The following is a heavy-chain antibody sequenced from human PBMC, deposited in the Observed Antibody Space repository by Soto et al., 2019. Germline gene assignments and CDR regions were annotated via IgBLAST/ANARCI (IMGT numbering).Heavy chain of an antibody. CDR2: IYYTGNT. Sequence: SETLSHTSTISGSSMTSYYWSWIRQPPGKGLEWIGFIYYTGNTKYNASLKSRVTISVDTSKNLFSLKLKSVTAADTAVYYCARRIIALEIFDYWGQGTVVTVS. J-gene: IGHJ4*02. CDR3: ARRIIALEIFDY. V-gene: IGHV4-59*08. D-gene: IGHD3-10*01. CDR1: GSSMTSYY.